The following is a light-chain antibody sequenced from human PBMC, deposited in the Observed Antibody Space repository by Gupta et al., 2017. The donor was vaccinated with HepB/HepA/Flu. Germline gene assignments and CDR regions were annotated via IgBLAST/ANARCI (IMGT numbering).Light chain of an antibody. CDR3: QSYDSSPVV. CDR1: SSNIGAGYD. V-gene: IGLV1-40*01. J-gene: IGLJ2*01. Sequence: QSVLTQPPSVSGAPGHRVTISCTGSSSNIGAGYDVHWYQQLPGTAPKLLIYGNSNRPSGVPDRFSGYKSGTSASLAITGLQAEDEADYYCQSYDSSPVVFGGGTKLTVL. CDR2: GNS.